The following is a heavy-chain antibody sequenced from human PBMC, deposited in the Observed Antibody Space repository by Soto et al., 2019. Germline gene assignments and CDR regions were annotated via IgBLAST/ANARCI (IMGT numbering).Heavy chain of an antibody. Sequence: QVQLVQSGAEVKKPGSSVKVSCKASGGTFSSYTISWVRQAPGQGLEWMGRIIPILGIANYAQKFQGRVTITADKSTSTAYMELSSLRSEDTAVYYCAASHALVNYDILTGYADYFDYWGQGTLVTVSS. D-gene: IGHD3-9*01. CDR1: GGTFSSYT. J-gene: IGHJ4*02. CDR2: IIPILGIA. V-gene: IGHV1-69*02. CDR3: AASHALVNYDILTGYADYFDY.